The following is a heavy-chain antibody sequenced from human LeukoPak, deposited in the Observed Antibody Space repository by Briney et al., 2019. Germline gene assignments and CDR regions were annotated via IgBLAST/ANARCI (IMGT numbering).Heavy chain of an antibody. V-gene: IGHV1-2*06. CDR3: ARDSXXXXFKXXXX. J-gene: IGHJ4*02. CDR2: INPNSGGT. D-gene: IGHD6-13*01. CDR1: GYTFTGYY. Sequence: GASVKVSCKASGYTFTGYYMHWVRQAPGQGLEWMGRINPNSGGTNFARKFQGRVTMTRDTSISTAYMELSSLISRDTAVYYCARDSXXXXFKXXXXXXQGXLVXXSS.